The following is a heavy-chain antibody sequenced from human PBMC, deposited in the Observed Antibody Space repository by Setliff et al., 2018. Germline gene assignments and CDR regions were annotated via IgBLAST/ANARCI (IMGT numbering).Heavy chain of an antibody. CDR1: GYTFNTFG. J-gene: IGHJ6*03. CDR3: ARSPPNRGVGQGHYMDV. D-gene: IGHD1-26*01. Sequence: GASVKVSCKTSGYTFNTFGISWVRRAPGQGLDWMGWISPYNGDTKSAQKFQGRVTMTIDTSTSTAYVGVRSLTSDDTAVYYCARSPPNRGVGQGHYMDVWGIGTTVTVSS. CDR2: ISPYNGDT. V-gene: IGHV1-18*01.